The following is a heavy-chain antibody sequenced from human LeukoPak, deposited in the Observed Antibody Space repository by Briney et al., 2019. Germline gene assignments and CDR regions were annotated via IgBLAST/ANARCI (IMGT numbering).Heavy chain of an antibody. CDR2: IYYSGST. V-gene: IGHV4-59*01. Sequence: PSETLSLTCTVSGGSISSYYWSWIRQPPGKGLEWIGYIYYSGSTNYNPSLKSRVTISVDTSKNQFSLKLSSVTAADTAVYYCARSLYSSSPNWFDPWGQGTLVTVSS. CDR1: GGSISSYY. CDR3: ARSLYSSSPNWFDP. D-gene: IGHD6-13*01. J-gene: IGHJ5*02.